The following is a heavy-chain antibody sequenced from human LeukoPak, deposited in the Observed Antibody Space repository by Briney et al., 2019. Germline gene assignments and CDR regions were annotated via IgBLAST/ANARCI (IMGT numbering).Heavy chain of an antibody. D-gene: IGHD6-13*01. CDR1: GYTFTSYG. J-gene: IGHJ6*02. V-gene: IGHV1-18*01. CDR2: ISAYNGNT. CDR3: ARDLERSSWYSADYYYYYGMDV. Sequence: ASVKVSCKASGYTFTSYGISWVRQAPGQGLEWMGWISAYNGNTNYAQKLQGRVTMTTDTSTSTAYMELRSLRSDDTAVYYCARDLERSSWYSADYYYYYGMDVWGQGITVTVSS.